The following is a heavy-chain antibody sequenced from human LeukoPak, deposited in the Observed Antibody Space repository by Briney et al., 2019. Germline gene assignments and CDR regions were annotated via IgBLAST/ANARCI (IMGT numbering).Heavy chain of an antibody. Sequence: PSETLSLTRTVSGYSISSGYHWGWIRQPPGKGLEWIGSIYHSGSTYYNPSLKSRVTISVDTSKNQFSLQLSSVTAADTAVYYCAREGNYYYGSGSYPNYFDYWGQGTLVTVSS. CDR2: IYHSGST. V-gene: IGHV4-38-2*02. CDR3: AREGNYYYGSGSYPNYFDY. CDR1: GYSISSGYH. D-gene: IGHD3-10*01. J-gene: IGHJ4*02.